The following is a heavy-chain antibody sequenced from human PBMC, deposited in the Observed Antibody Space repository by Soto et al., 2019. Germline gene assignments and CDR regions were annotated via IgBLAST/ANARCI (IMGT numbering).Heavy chain of an antibody. CDR1: GGSISSYY. D-gene: IGHD3-22*01. J-gene: IGHJ3*02. V-gene: IGHV4-59*01. CDR2: IYYSGST. Sequence: SETLSLTCTVSGGSISSYYWSWIRQPPGKGLEWIGYIYYSGSTNYNPSLKSRVTISVDTSKNQFSLKLSSVTAADTAVYYCARGSIIVVVIGAFDIWGEGTMVTVSS. CDR3: ARGSIIVVVIGAFDI.